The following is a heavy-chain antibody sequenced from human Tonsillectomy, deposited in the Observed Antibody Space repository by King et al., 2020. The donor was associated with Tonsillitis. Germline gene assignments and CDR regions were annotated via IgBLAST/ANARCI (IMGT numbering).Heavy chain of an antibody. J-gene: IGHJ3*02. CDR1: GGTFSSYA. CDR3: ARVVGADDHHAFDI. Sequence: QLVQSGAEVKKPGSSVKVSCKASGGTFSSYAISWVRQAPGQGLEWMGRIIPILGIANYAQKFQGRVTITADKSTSTAYMELSSLRSEDTAVYYCARVVGADDHHAFDIWGQGTMVTVSS. D-gene: IGHD2-21*01. CDR2: IIPILGIA. V-gene: IGHV1-69*04.